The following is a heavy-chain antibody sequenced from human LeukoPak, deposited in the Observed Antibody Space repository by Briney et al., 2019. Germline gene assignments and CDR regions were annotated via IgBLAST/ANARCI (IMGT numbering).Heavy chain of an antibody. Sequence: PGGPLRLSCAASGFTFSDYYMSWIRQAPGKGLEWVSYISSSGSTIYYADSVKGRFTISRDNAKNSLYLQMNSLRAEDTAVYYCARLRRYYDSSGYGGYYFDYWGQGTLVTVSS. CDR1: GFTFSDYY. V-gene: IGHV3-11*04. CDR2: ISSSGSTI. D-gene: IGHD3-22*01. CDR3: ARLRRYYDSSGYGGYYFDY. J-gene: IGHJ4*02.